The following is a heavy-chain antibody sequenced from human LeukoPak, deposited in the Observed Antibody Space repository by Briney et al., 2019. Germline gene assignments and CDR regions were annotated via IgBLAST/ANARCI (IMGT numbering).Heavy chain of an antibody. Sequence: GGSLRLSCAASGFTFSSYAMSWVRQAPGKGLEWVSAISGSGGSTYYADSVKGRFTISRDNAKNSLYLQMNSLRAEDTAVYYCARDHGPDIPTDYYYGMDVWGQGTTVTVSS. CDR1: GFTFSSYA. CDR3: ARDHGPDIPTDYYYGMDV. D-gene: IGHD2-15*01. J-gene: IGHJ6*02. V-gene: IGHV3-23*01. CDR2: ISGSGGST.